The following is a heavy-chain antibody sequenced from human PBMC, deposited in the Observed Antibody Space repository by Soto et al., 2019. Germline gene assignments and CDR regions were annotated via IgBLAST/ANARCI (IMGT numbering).Heavy chain of an antibody. D-gene: IGHD6-19*01. Sequence: ISCKGSGYSFTSYWIGWVRQMPGKGLEWMGIIYPGDSDTRYSPSFQGQVTISADKSISTAYLQWSSLKASDTAMYYCARRVYSSGWYDNWFDPWGQGTLVTVSS. J-gene: IGHJ5*02. CDR1: GYSFTSYW. CDR2: IYPGDSDT. V-gene: IGHV5-51*01. CDR3: ARRVYSSGWYDNWFDP.